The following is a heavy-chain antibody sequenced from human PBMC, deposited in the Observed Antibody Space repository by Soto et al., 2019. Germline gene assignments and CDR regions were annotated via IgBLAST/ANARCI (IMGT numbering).Heavy chain of an antibody. D-gene: IGHD3-16*01. Sequence: ASETLSLTCTVSGGSINTYYWSWMRQPPGKGLEWIGYIYYSGSTNSNPSLKSRVTISEDTSKNQLSLKLSSVTAADTAVYYCARDAGGRGNGAFDIWGQGTMVTVSS. J-gene: IGHJ3*02. V-gene: IGHV4-59*01. CDR3: ARDAGGRGNGAFDI. CDR1: GGSINTYY. CDR2: IYYSGST.